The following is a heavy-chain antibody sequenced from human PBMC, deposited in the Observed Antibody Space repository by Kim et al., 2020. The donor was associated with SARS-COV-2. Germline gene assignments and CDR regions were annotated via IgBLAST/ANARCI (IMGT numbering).Heavy chain of an antibody. CDR2: IIPIFDTA. V-gene: IGHV1-69*13. D-gene: IGHD3-22*01. J-gene: IGHJ6*02. Sequence: SVKVSCKASGGAFSSYILNWMRQAPGQGLEWMGGIIPIFDTANYAQKFQGRVTITADESTSTAYLELSGLRSEDTAVYYCATEIYYDTYSSHRIYGLHVWGQGPTVTVSS. CDR3: ATEIYYDTYSSHRIYGLHV. CDR1: GGAFSSYI.